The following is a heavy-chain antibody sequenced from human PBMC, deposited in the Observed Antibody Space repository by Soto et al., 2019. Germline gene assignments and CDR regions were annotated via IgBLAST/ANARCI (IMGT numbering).Heavy chain of an antibody. CDR1: GGSVSSDVYN. Sequence: SETLSLTCTVCGGSVSSDVYNWRWIRKPPGKGLEWVGDIYYSGSSNYNPSLKSRATISVDTSKNHFSLKVTSVTAADTAVYYCARVKRETFQKKNDIWGQGVLVTVSS. CDR2: IYYSGSS. J-gene: IGHJ4*02. CDR3: ARVKRETFQKKNDI. V-gene: IGHV4-61*03.